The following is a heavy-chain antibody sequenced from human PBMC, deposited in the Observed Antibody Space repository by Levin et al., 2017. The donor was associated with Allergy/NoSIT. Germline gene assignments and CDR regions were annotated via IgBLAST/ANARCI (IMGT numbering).Heavy chain of an antibody. Sequence: GWSLRLSCAASGFTFTRYAMSWVRQTPGEGLELVSVISGSGGFTSYADSVKGRFTISRDNSKNTLFLQINSLRAEDTAVYYCAKNPWSSDCYHYFDYWGQGTLVTVSS. V-gene: IGHV3-23*01. D-gene: IGHD2-21*02. CDR3: AKNPWSSDCYHYFDY. J-gene: IGHJ4*02. CDR2: ISGSGGFT. CDR1: GFTFTRYA.